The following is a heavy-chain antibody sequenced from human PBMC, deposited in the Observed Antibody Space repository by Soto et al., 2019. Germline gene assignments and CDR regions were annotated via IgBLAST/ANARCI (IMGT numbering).Heavy chain of an antibody. CDR1: GYDFNTNW. J-gene: IGHJ4*02. Sequence: GESLKISCRGSGYDFNTNWFGWGRQLPGRGLEWVGIMYPGDSDTRYNPSLQGHVTLSVDVTVSTAFLQWRSLETSATGMYFCARLPRDCNKTSCYYADHWGQGTQVTVSS. D-gene: IGHD3-3*01. V-gene: IGHV5-51*01. CDR2: MYPGDSDT. CDR3: ARLPRDCNKTSCYYADH.